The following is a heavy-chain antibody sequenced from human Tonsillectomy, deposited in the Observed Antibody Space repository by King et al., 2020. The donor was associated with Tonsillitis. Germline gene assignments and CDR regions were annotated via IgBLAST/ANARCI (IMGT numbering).Heavy chain of an antibody. CDR1: GFTFSSYG. CDR2: ISYDGSKK. Sequence: QLVQSGGGVVQPGRSLRLSCAASGFTFSSYGMHWVRQAPGKGLEWVTVISYDGSKKYYADSVKGRFTISRDNSKNTLYLQMNSLRAEDTAAYYCAKGHSMVRGVIITGLFDYWGQGTLVTVSS. CDR3: AKGHSMVRGVIITGLFDY. J-gene: IGHJ4*02. D-gene: IGHD3-10*01. V-gene: IGHV3-30*18.